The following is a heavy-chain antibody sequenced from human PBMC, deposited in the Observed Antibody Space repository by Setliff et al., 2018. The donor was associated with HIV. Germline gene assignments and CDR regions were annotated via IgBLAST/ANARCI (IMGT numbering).Heavy chain of an antibody. V-gene: IGHV3-20*04. CDR1: GFTFDDYG. CDR3: TRDYRTSNWFDP. Sequence: GGSLRLSCAASGFTFDDYGMNWVRQVPGKGLEWVSGIDGNGDIRGYADSVRGRFTISRDTAKTSLYLEMNSLRVEDTALYYCTRDYRTSNWFDPWGHGTLVTVSP. CDR2: IDGNGDIR. J-gene: IGHJ5*02. D-gene: IGHD3-16*02.